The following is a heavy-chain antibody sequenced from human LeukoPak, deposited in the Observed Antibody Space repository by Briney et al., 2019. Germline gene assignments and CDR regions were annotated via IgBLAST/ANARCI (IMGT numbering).Heavy chain of an antibody. CDR3: ARQSNYYGSGTYSYYFDY. V-gene: IGHV4-31*03. CDR1: GGSISSGGYY. Sequence: PSQTLSLTCTVSGGSISSGGYYWSWIRQHPGKGLEWIGYIYYSGSTYYNPSLKSRVTISVDTSKNQFSLKLSSVTAADTAVYYCARQSNYYGSGTYSYYFDYWGQGTLVTVSS. D-gene: IGHD3-10*01. CDR2: IYYSGST. J-gene: IGHJ4*02.